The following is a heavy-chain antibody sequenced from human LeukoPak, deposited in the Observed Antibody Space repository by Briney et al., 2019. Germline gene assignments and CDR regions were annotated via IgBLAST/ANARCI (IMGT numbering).Heavy chain of an antibody. Sequence: PGGSLRLSCAASGFTFSCYEMNWVRQAPGKGLEWVSYISSSGSTIYYADSVKGRFTISRDNAKNSLYLQMNSLRAEDTAVYYCARVMTGIPGGLDIWGQGTMVTVSS. J-gene: IGHJ3*02. CDR3: ARVMTGIPGGLDI. V-gene: IGHV3-48*03. CDR2: ISSSGSTI. D-gene: IGHD3-10*01. CDR1: GFTFSCYE.